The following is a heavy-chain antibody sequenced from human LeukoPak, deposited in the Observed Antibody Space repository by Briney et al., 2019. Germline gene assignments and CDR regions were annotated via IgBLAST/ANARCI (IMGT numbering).Heavy chain of an antibody. V-gene: IGHV3-23*01. D-gene: IGHD3-9*01. J-gene: IGHJ4*02. CDR2: ISVGSDVI. Sequence: GGSLRLSCAVSGLTFSNSAMSWVRQAPGKGLEWVSAISVGSDVIYYADSVKGRFAISRDNSKHTVYLQMHSLTAEDTAVYYCAKSHVSTATGTCRYFDYWRQGTLVTVSS. CDR1: GLTFSNSA. CDR3: AKSHVSTATGTCRYFDY.